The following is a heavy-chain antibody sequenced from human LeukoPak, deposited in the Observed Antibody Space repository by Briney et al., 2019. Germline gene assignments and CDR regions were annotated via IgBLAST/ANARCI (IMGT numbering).Heavy chain of an antibody. D-gene: IGHD6-13*01. CDR3: ARATYISSRASQLGY. J-gene: IGHJ4*02. CDR1: DGSISSYY. CDR2: IHSSGTT. Sequence: SETLSLTCIVADGSISSYYWSWIRQPPGKGLEWMGYIHSSGTTNYSPSLKSRITMTLDTSKNQFSLRLRSVTAADTAMYYCARATYISSRASQLGYWGQGTLVTVSS. V-gene: IGHV4-59*01.